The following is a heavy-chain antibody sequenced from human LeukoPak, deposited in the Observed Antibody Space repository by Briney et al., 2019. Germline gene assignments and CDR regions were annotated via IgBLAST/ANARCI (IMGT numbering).Heavy chain of an antibody. D-gene: IGHD1-26*01. V-gene: IGHV5-51*01. J-gene: IGHJ4*02. CDR2: IYPGDSDT. CDR1: GYRFTSYW. Sequence: GESLKISCKGSGYRFTSYWIGWVRQMPGKGLEWMGIIYPGDSDTRSSPSFQGQVTISVDKSISTAYLQWSSLKASDTAMYCCARRRDLYSGSYYPFDYWGQGTLVTVSS. CDR3: ARRRDLYSGSYYPFDY.